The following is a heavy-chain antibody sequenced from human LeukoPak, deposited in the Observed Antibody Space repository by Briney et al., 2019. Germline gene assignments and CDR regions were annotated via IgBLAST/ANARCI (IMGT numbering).Heavy chain of an antibody. CDR3: ANSLWADGGPFDY. Sequence: SETLSLTCAVSGYSITTAYYWGWIRQAPGKGLEWIGSIYHRGNTYYSPSLMSRVTISLDTSKNQFSLNLNSVTAADTAVYYCANSLWADGGPFDYWGQGTLVTVSS. D-gene: IGHD3-16*01. CDR1: GYSITTAYY. V-gene: IGHV4-38-2*01. J-gene: IGHJ4*02. CDR2: IYHRGNT.